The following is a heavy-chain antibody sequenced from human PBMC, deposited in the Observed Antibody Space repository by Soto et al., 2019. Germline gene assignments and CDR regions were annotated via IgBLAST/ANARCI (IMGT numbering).Heavy chain of an antibody. CDR3: TAVTLFDTNGYTLDY. V-gene: IGHV1-24*01. J-gene: IGHJ4*02. Sequence: ASVTVAWPVPETGITDFMGDWGRQANAKGLEWMGGFDPEDDETVYAQNLEGRVTVTEDSSTGTAYMELRSLTSEDTAVYYCTAVTLFDTNGYTLDYWGQGTLVTVSS. CDR1: ETGITDFM. CDR2: FDPEDDET. D-gene: IGHD2-8*01.